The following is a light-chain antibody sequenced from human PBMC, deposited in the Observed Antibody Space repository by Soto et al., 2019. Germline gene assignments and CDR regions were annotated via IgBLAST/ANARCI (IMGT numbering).Light chain of an antibody. CDR2: KAS. Sequence: DIQMTQSPSTLSASVGDRVTFACRASQSIVDWLAWYQQKPGKAPKLLIYKASSLESGVPSRFSGSGSGTEFTLTISSLQPDDFATYYCQQYNSYSVTLGQGTRLEIK. J-gene: IGKJ5*01. CDR1: QSIVDW. V-gene: IGKV1-5*03. CDR3: QQYNSYSVT.